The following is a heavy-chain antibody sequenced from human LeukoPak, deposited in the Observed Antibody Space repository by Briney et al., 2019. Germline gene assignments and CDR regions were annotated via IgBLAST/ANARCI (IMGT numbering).Heavy chain of an antibody. CDR2: ISSSSSTI. CDR1: GFTFSSYS. Sequence: PGGSLRLSCAASGFTFSSYSMNWVRQAPGKGLEWVSYISSSSSTIYYADSVKGRFTISRDNAKNSLYLQMNSLRAEDTAVYYCAREGVVVTALRYFDYWGQGTLVTVSS. CDR3: AREGVVVTALRYFDY. J-gene: IGHJ4*02. V-gene: IGHV3-48*04. D-gene: IGHD2-21*02.